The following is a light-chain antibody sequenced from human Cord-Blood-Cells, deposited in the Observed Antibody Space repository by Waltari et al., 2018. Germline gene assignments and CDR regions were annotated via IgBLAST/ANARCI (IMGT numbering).Light chain of an antibody. V-gene: IGLV1-44*01. J-gene: IGLJ3*02. CDR1: SSNIGSNT. CDR3: AAWDDSLNGGV. CDR2: SNN. Sequence: QSVLTQPPSASGTPGQRVTISCSGSSSNIGSNTVNWYQQLPGTAPKLLIYSNNRRPSWVPDRFSGSKSGTSASLAISGLQSEDEADYYCAAWDDSLNGGVFGGGTKLTVL.